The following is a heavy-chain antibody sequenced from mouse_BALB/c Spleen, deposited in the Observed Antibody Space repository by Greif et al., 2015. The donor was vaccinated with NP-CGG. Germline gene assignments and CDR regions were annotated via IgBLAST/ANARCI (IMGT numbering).Heavy chain of an antibody. J-gene: IGHJ2*01. V-gene: IGHV1S81*02. CDR2: INPSNGGA. D-gene: IGHD1-2*01. CDR1: GYTFISYY. Sequence: QVQLQQSGAELVKPGASVKLSCKASGYTFISYYMYWVKQRPGQGLEWIGEINPSNGGANLNEKFKSKATLTVDKSSSTAYMQLSSLTSEDAAVYFCTRGRRRDCDVWGQGTTLTVSS. CDR3: TRGRRRDCDV.